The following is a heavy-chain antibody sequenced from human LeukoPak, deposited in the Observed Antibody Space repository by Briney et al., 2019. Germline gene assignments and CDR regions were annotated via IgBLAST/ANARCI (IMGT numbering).Heavy chain of an antibody. CDR2: MNPISGNT. CDR3: VRGAKCSGADCDSTKEYVYYFDY. D-gene: IGHD6-25*01. Sequence: ASVKVSCKASGYTFSNNDINWVRQATGQGLEWMGWMNPISGNTGFAQKFLGRVTITRITSISTAYMEMSSLRSDDTAVYYCVRGAKCSGADCDSTKEYVYYFDYWGQGTLVTVSS. V-gene: IGHV1-8*03. CDR1: GYTFSNND. J-gene: IGHJ4*02.